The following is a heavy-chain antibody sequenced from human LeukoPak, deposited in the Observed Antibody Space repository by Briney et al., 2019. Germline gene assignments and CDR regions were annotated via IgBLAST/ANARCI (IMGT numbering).Heavy chain of an antibody. CDR2: IYHGGST. CDR3: ASTDGYKIDY. Sequence: SETLSRKGTVSGDTISGSRYYWGGIRQPPGKGLEWIGNIYHGGSTYYNPSLKSRVSISVDTSNNQFSLKVSSVTAADTAVYYCASTDGYKIDYWGQATMGTVSS. D-gene: IGHD5-24*01. CDR1: GDTISGSRYY. V-gene: IGHV4-39*01. J-gene: IGHJ4*02.